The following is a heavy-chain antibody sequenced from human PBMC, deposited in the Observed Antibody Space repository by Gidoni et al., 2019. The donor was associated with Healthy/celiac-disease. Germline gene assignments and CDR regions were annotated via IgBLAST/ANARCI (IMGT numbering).Heavy chain of an antibody. D-gene: IGHD3-22*01. CDR3: AKLNYYDSSSGGDY. Sequence: QVQLVESGGGVVQPGRSLRLSCAASGFTFSSYGMHWVRQAPGKGLEWVAVISYDGSNKYYADSVKGRFTISRDNSKNTLYLQMNSLRAEDTAVYYCAKLNYYDSSSGGDYWGQGTLVTVSS. CDR2: ISYDGSNK. V-gene: IGHV3-30*18. CDR1: GFTFSSYG. J-gene: IGHJ4*02.